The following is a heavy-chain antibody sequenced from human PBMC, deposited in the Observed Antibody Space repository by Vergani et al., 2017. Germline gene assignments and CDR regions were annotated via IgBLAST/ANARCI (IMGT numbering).Heavy chain of an antibody. V-gene: IGHV1-69*18. CDR3: ASVGGSYQY. Sequence: VQLLESGGGLVQPGGSLRLSCAASGFTFSSYAMSWVRQAPGQGLEWMGRIIPIFGTANYAQKFQGRVTITADESTSTAYMELSSLRSEDTAVYYCASVGGSYQYWGQGTLVTVSS. CDR1: GFTFSSYA. D-gene: IGHD1-26*01. J-gene: IGHJ4*02. CDR2: IIPIFGTA.